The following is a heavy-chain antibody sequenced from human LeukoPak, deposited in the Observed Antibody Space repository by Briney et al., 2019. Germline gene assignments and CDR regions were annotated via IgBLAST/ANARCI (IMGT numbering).Heavy chain of an antibody. CDR3: SRDPTDSSAPNY. CDR2: IYSDGTT. CDR1: GLTVSNNY. V-gene: IGHV3-53*01. Sequence: HSGGSLRLSCAAFGLTVSNNYLSWVRQAPGKGLEWVSGIYSDGTTHYVDSVRGRFTISRDNSKNTLYLQMDSLRAEDTAVYYCSRDPTDSSAPNYWGQGTLVTVSS. J-gene: IGHJ4*02. D-gene: IGHD6-19*01.